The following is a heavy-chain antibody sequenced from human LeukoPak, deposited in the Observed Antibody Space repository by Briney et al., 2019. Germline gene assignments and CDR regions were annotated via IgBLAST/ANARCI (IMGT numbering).Heavy chain of an antibody. CDR2: MNPNSGNT. Sequence: ASVKVSCKASGYTLTVYYIHWVRQAPGQGLEWMGWMNPNSGNTGYAQKFQGRVTMTRNTSISTAYMELSSLRSEDTAVYYCARQAGDYWGQGTLVTVSS. CDR1: GYTLTVYY. V-gene: IGHV1-8*02. CDR3: ARQAGDY. J-gene: IGHJ4*02.